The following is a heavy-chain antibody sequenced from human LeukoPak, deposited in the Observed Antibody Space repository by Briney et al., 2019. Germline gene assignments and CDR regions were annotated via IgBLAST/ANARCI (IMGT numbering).Heavy chain of an antibody. V-gene: IGHV4-39*01. CDR2: IYYSGTT. CDR3: ARHTSSGSHFDY. Sequence: SETLSLTCTGSGGSISSSSYYWGWIRQPPGRGLEWIGTIYYSGTTYYNPSLKSRVTIFVDTSRNQFSPKLNSVTAADTAVYYCARHTSSGSHFDYWGQGTLVTVSS. D-gene: IGHD6-19*01. CDR1: GGSISSSSYY. J-gene: IGHJ4*02.